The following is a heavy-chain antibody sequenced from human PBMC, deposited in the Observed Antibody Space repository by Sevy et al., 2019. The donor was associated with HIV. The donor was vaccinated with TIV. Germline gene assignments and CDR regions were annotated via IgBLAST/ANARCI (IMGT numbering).Heavy chain of an antibody. Sequence: GGSLRLSCAASGFSLSDHAVSWVRQTPGKGLEWLAVISYNGRNKYYADSVKGRFTISKDDSKNTLYLQLISLRAEDTAVDYCARFVGYCSGGRCSIIDFWGQGTLVTVSS. J-gene: IGHJ4*02. CDR2: ISYNGRNK. CDR1: GFSLSDHA. CDR3: ARFVGYCSGGRCSIIDF. D-gene: IGHD2-15*01. V-gene: IGHV3-30*04.